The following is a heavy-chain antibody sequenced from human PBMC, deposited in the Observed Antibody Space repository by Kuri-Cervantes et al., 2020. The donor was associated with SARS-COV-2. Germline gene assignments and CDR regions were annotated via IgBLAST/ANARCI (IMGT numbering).Heavy chain of an antibody. V-gene: IGHV1-45*02. CDR3: ARSVDFWSGYYLVDVLWSDVYYMDV. CDR1: GYTFTYRY. CDR2: ITPFNGNT. Sequence: SVKVSCKASGYTFTYRYLHWVRQAPGQALEWMGWITPFNGNTNYAQKFQDRVTITRDRSMSTAYMELSSLRSEDTGVYYCARSVDFWSGYYLVDVLWSDVYYMDVWGKGTTVTVSS. D-gene: IGHD3-3*01. J-gene: IGHJ6*03.